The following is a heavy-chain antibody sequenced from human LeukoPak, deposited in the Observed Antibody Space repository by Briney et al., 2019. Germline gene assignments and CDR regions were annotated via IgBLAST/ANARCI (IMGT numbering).Heavy chain of an antibody. Sequence: SETLSPTCAVYGGSFSGYYWSWIRQPPGKGLEWIGEINHSGSTNYNPSLESRVTISVDTSKNQFSLKLSSVTAADTAVYYCAGGRWLQSDYWGQGTLVTVSS. J-gene: IGHJ4*02. V-gene: IGHV4-34*01. CDR2: INHSGST. CDR1: GGSFSGYY. D-gene: IGHD5-24*01. CDR3: AGGRWLQSDY.